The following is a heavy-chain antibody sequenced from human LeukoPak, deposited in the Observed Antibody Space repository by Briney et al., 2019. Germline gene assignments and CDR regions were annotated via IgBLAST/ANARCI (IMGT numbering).Heavy chain of an antibody. J-gene: IGHJ4*02. CDR1: GGSFSGYY. Sequence: PSETLSLTCAVYGGSFSGYYWSWIRQPPGKGLEWIGEINHSGSTNYNPSLKSRVTISVDTSKNQFYLKLSSVTAADTAVYYCARDDRSSAGAVDYWGQGPLVTVSS. CDR2: INHSGST. V-gene: IGHV4-34*01. CDR3: ARDDRSSAGAVDY. D-gene: IGHD6-6*01.